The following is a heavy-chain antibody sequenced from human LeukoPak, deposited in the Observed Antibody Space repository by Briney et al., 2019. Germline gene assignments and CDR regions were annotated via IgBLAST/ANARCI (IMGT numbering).Heavy chain of an antibody. J-gene: IGHJ6*03. CDR1: GGTFSSYA. CDR3: ARPYSSGRAYYYYYMDV. Sequence: ASVKVSCKASGGTFSSYAISLVRQAPGQGLEWMGGIIPIFGTANYAQKFQGRVTITADESTSTAYMELSSLRSEDTAVYYCARPYSSGRAYYYYYMDVWGKGTTVTVSS. CDR2: IIPIFGTA. V-gene: IGHV1-69*13. D-gene: IGHD6-19*01.